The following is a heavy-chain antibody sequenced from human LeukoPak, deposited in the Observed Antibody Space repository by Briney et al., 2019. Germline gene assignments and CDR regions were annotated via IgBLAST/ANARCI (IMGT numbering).Heavy chain of an antibody. CDR3: AKARIAATTRDAFDI. Sequence: ASVKVSCKASGYTFSNYDINWVRQATGQGLEWMGWMNPSSGNTGYAQKFQDRVTMTRNTTINTAYMQLSSLTSEDTAVYYCAKARIAATTRDAFDIWGQGTMVTVSS. D-gene: IGHD6-13*01. CDR2: MNPSSGNT. CDR1: GYTFSNYD. V-gene: IGHV1-8*01. J-gene: IGHJ3*02.